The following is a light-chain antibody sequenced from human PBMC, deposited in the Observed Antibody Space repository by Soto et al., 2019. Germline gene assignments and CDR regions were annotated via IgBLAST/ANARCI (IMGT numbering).Light chain of an antibody. Sequence: QSVLTQPPSVSGAPGQRVTISCTGSGSNIGAAYDVRWYQQLPGTAPKLLIYGNNNRPSGVPDRFSGSKSGTSASLAITGLQVEDEADYYCQSYDNSLSGPVVFGGGTKVTVL. CDR3: QSYDNSLSGPVV. V-gene: IGLV1-40*01. J-gene: IGLJ2*01. CDR1: GSNIGAAYD. CDR2: GNN.